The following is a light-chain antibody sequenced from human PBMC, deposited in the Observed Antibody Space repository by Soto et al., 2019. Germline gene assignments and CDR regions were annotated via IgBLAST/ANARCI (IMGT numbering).Light chain of an antibody. Sequence: DIHMTQSPSTLSGSVGDRVTITCRSSQAISSWLARYEHKXWKAPKLLIYKDSTVKSGVPSRFSRSGSGKELTLTSSSLQSDDFETYSCQHYNSYSEAFGQGTKVDI. V-gene: IGKV1-5*03. CDR1: QAISSW. J-gene: IGKJ1*01. CDR2: KDS. CDR3: QHYNSYSEA.